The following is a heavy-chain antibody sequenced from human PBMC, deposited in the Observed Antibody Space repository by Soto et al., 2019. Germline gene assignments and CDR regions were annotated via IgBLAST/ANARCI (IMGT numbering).Heavy chain of an antibody. Sequence: SETLSLTCTVSGGSISSYYWSWIWQPPGKGLEWIGYIYYSGSTNYNPSLKSRVTISVDTSKNQFSLKLSFVTAADTAVYYCARVGGYSSDGMDVWGQGTTVTVSS. V-gene: IGHV4-59*01. J-gene: IGHJ6*02. CDR3: ARVGGYSSDGMDV. CDR1: GGSISSYY. D-gene: IGHD6-19*01. CDR2: IYYSGST.